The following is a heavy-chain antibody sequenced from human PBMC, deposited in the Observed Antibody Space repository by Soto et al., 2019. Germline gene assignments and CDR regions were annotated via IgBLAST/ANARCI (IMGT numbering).Heavy chain of an antibody. CDR3: AGVVWFRGMDV. CDR2: TYYRSKWIH. D-gene: IGHD3-16*01. V-gene: IGHV6-1*01. CDR1: GDSVSSISAA. Sequence: SQTLSLTCAISGDSVSSISAAWNWLRQSPSRGLEWLGRTYYRSKWIHEYAVSMESRITINPDTSTNQFSLQLHSVTPEDTAVYYCAGVVWFRGMDVWGQGTPVTVSS. J-gene: IGHJ6*02.